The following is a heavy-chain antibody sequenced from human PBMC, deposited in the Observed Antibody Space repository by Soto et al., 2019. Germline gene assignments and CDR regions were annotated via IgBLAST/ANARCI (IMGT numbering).Heavy chain of an antibody. CDR2: ISAYTGNT. V-gene: IGHV1-18*01. Sequence: ASVKVSCKASGYTFTSYGISWVRQAPGQGLEWMGWISAYTGNTHYAQKLQGRVTMTTDTSTSTAYMDLRSLRSDDTAVYYCARDSGQQLVLGPHSWFDPWGQGTLVTVSS. J-gene: IGHJ5*02. CDR3: ARDSGQQLVLGPHSWFDP. D-gene: IGHD6-13*01. CDR1: GYTFTSYG.